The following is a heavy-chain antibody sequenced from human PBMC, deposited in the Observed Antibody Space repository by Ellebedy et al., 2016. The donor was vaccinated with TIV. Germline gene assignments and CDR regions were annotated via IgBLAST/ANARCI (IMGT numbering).Heavy chain of an antibody. CDR3: ARERVVRDHYAMDV. CDR1: GFSLSTSGMC. V-gene: IGHV2-70*01. CDR2: IDWDDDK. J-gene: IGHJ6*02. D-gene: IGHD3-10*01. Sequence: SGPTLVKPTQSLTLTCTFSGFSLSTSGMCVSWIRQAPGKALEWLAIIDWDDDKYYSTSLKTRLTISKDTSKNQVVLTMTNMDHVDTATYYCARERVVRDHYAMDVWGQGTTVTVSS.